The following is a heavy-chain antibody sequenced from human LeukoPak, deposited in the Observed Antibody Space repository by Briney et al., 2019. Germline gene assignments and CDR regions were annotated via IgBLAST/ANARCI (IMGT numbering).Heavy chain of an antibody. D-gene: IGHD6-19*01. CDR3: AKEDYSSGSYYFDY. V-gene: IGHV3-23*01. J-gene: IGHJ4*02. CDR2: ISGYGDNT. Sequence: GGSLRLSCAASGFMFNSYAMSWVRQAPGKGLEWVLSISGYGDNTYYADSVKGRFTISRNNSKKTLYLQMNSLRAEDTAVYYCAKEDYSSGSYYFDYWGQGTLVTVSS. CDR1: GFMFNSYA.